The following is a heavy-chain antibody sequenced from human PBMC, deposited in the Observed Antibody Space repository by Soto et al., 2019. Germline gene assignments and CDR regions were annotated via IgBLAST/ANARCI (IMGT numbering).Heavy chain of an antibody. CDR2: ISSSSTYI. Sequence: EVQLVESGGGLVKPGGSLRLSCAASGFTFSSYSMNWVRQAPGKGLEWVSSISSSSTYIYYADSVKGRFTISRDNAKNSLYLQMNSLRAEDTAVYYCARAPRSGWYSGYWGQGTLVTVSS. CDR1: GFTFSSYS. J-gene: IGHJ4*02. D-gene: IGHD6-19*01. CDR3: ARAPRSGWYSGY. V-gene: IGHV3-21*01.